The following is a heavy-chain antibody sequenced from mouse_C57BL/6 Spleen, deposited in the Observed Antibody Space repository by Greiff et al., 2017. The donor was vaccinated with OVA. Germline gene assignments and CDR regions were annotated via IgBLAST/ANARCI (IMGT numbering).Heavy chain of an antibody. CDR3: TLPTVRDYFDY. D-gene: IGHD1-1*01. CDR2: IDPENGDT. CDR1: GFTIKDDY. J-gene: IGHJ2*01. V-gene: IGHV14-4*01. Sequence: EVQLQQSGAELVRPGASVKLSCTASGFTIKDDYMHWVKQRPEQGLEWIGWIDPENGDTEYASKFQGKATITADTSSNTAYLQLSSLTSEDTAVYYCTLPTVRDYFDYWGQGTTLTVSS.